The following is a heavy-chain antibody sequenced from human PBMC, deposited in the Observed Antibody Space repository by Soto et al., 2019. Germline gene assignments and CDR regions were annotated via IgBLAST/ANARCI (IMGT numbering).Heavy chain of an antibody. CDR1: GGTFSSYA. CDR2: IIPIFGTA. D-gene: IGHD2-2*01. V-gene: IGHV1-69*13. Sequence: GASVKVSCKASGGTFSSYAISWVRQAPGQGLEWMGGIIPIFGTANYAQKFQGRVTITADESTSTAYMELSSLRSEDTAVYCCARDGEDYQRYYYGMDVWGQGTTVTVSS. CDR3: ARDGEDYQRYYYGMDV. J-gene: IGHJ6*02.